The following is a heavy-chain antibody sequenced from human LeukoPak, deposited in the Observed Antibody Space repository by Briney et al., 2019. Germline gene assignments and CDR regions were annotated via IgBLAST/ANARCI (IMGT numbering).Heavy chain of an antibody. J-gene: IGHJ5*02. V-gene: IGHV4-59*01. CDR3: ARAYYYDSSGYSLGGFDP. D-gene: IGHD3-22*01. CDR2: IYYRENT. Sequence: SETLSLTCTVSGGSISGYYWSWIRQPPGKGLEWIGYIYYRENTNYNPSLKSRVTISVDTSKNQFSLKLSSVTAADTAVYYCARAYYYDSSGYSLGGFDPWGQGTLVSVS. CDR1: GGSISGYY.